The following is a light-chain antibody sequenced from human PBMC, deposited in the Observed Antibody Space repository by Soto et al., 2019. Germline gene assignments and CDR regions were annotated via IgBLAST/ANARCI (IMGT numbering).Light chain of an antibody. CDR1: QTVSGNY. V-gene: IGKV3-20*01. CDR3: QQYGDSPLT. CDR2: GAS. J-gene: IGKJ4*01. Sequence: NVLTQSPGTPSLSPGERATLSCRASQTVSGNYVAWYQQKPGQTPRLLIYGASSRATGIPDRFSGSGSGTDFTLTISRLEPEDFAVYHCQQYGDSPLTFGGGTKVEIK.